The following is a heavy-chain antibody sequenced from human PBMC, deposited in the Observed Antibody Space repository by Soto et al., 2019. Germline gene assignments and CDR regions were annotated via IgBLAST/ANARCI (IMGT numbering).Heavy chain of an antibody. Sequence: ASVKVSCKASGGTFSSYAISWVRQAPGQGLEWMGGIIPIFGTANYAQKFQGRVTITADKSTSTAYMELSSLRSEDTAVYYCARDPLGYYDSSGYYYAFDIWGQGTMVTVS. CDR1: GGTFSSYA. J-gene: IGHJ3*02. D-gene: IGHD3-22*01. CDR3: ARDPLGYYDSSGYYYAFDI. V-gene: IGHV1-69*06. CDR2: IIPIFGTA.